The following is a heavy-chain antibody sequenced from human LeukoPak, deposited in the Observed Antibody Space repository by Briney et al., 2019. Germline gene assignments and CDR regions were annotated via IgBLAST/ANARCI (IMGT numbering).Heavy chain of an antibody. D-gene: IGHD3-22*01. CDR1: GGSINSYY. Sequence: SETLSLTCTVSGGSINSYYWSWIRQPPEKGLEWIGYIYYSGSTNYNPSLKSRVTMSRDMSKNQFSLKLSSVAAADTAIYYCARHIGEVVVISDLAFDIWGQGKMVTLSS. J-gene: IGHJ3*02. CDR2: IYYSGST. V-gene: IGHV4-59*08. CDR3: ARHIGEVVVISDLAFDI.